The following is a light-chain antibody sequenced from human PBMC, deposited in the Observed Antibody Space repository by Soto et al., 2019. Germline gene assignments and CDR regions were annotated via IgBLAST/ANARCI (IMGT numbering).Light chain of an antibody. V-gene: IGKV1-9*01. CDR1: QGISSY. CDR3: QQLNSYPIT. J-gene: IGKJ5*01. Sequence: IQLTQSPSSLSASVGDRVTITCRASQGISSYLAWYQQKPGKAPKLLIYAASTLQSGVTSRFSGSGSGTDFTRTISRLQPDDFATYYCQQLNSYPITFGQGTRLEIK. CDR2: AAS.